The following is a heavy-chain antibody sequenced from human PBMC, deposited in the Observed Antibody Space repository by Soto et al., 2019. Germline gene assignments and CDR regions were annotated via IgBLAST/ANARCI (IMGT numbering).Heavy chain of an antibody. CDR2: ISYDGSTE. V-gene: IGHV3-30*03. D-gene: IGHD4-17*01. Sequence: PGGSLRLSCAASGFTFSTYGIRWVRQAPGKGPEWLAAISYDGSTEVYVDSVKGRFTISRDNAKNSLYLQMDSLRAEDTALYHCARATMTTYNDAFDIWGQGTMVTVSS. CDR1: GFTFSTYG. CDR3: ARATMTTYNDAFDI. J-gene: IGHJ3*02.